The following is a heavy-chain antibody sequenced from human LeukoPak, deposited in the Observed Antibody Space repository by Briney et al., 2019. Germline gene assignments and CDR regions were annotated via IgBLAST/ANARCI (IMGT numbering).Heavy chain of an antibody. V-gene: IGHV3-21*01. D-gene: IGHD5-24*01. CDR1: GFTFSSYS. CDR2: ISSSSSYI. CDR3: ARDLRLQSYYYYGMDV. J-gene: IGHJ6*02. Sequence: GGSLRLSCAASGFTFSSYSMNWVRQAPGKGLEWVSSISSSSSYIYYADSVKGRFTISRDNAKNSLYLQMNSLRAEDKAVYYCARDLRLQSYYYYGMDVWGQGTTVTVSS.